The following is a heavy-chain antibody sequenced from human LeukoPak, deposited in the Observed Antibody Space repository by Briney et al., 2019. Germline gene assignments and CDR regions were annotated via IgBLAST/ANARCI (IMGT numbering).Heavy chain of an antibody. Sequence: ASVKVSCKASGYTFTSYYMHWVRQAPGQGLEWMGWINPNSGGTNYAQKFQGRVTMTRDTSISTAYMELSRLRSDDTAVYYCARPYSGSYEDNWFDPWGQGTLVTVSS. CDR3: ARPYSGSYEDNWFDP. CDR1: GYTFTSYY. V-gene: IGHV1-2*02. CDR2: INPNSGGT. J-gene: IGHJ5*02. D-gene: IGHD1-26*01.